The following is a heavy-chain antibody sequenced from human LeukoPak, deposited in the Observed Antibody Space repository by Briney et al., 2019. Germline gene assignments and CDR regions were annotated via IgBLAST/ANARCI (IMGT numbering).Heavy chain of an antibody. CDR2: ISAYNGNT. CDR1: GYTFTSYG. J-gene: IGHJ6*02. V-gene: IGHV1-18*01. Sequence: GASLKVSCKASGYTFTSYGISWVRHAPGQGLEWMGWISAYNGNTNYAQKLQGRVTMTTDTSTSTAYMEQRSMRSDDTAVYYCARDAQSTSDYDILTDNYYYYGMDVWGQGTTVTVSS. CDR3: ARDAQSTSDYDILTDNYYYYGMDV. D-gene: IGHD3-9*01.